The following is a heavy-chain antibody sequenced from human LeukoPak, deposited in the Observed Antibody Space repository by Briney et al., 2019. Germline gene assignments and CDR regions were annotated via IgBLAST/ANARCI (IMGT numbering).Heavy chain of an antibody. CDR3: AKGLGYVFWGGPDWFNP. D-gene: IGHD3-3*01. CDR1: GFTFSSFA. Sequence: GGSLRLSCAASGFTFSSFAMSWVRQAPGKGLGWVSLISGSGGSTYYADSVKGRFTISRDNSKNTLYLQMSSLRAEDTAVYYCAKGLGYVFWGGPDWFNPWGQGPLVTVPS. J-gene: IGHJ5*02. CDR2: ISGSGGST. V-gene: IGHV3-23*01.